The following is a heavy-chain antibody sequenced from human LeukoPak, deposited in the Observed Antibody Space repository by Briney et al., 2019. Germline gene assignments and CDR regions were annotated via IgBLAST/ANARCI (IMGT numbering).Heavy chain of an antibody. CDR3: ARYGRLEYYFDY. D-gene: IGHD3-10*01. J-gene: IGHJ4*02. V-gene: IGHV4-39*01. Sequence: SETLSLTCTVSGGSISSSSYYWGWIRQPPGKGLEWIGSIYYSGSTYYNPSLKSRVTISVDTSKNQLSLRLSSVTAADTAVYYCARYGRLEYYFDYWGQGTLVTVSS. CDR1: GGSISSSSYY. CDR2: IYYSGST.